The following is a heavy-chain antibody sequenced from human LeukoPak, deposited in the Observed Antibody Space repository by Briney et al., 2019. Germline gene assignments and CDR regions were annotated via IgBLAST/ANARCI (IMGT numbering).Heavy chain of an antibody. CDR1: GGSISSSSYY. CDR2: IYYSGST. D-gene: IGHD6-13*01. Sequence: PSETLSLTCTVSGGSISSSSYYWGWIRQPPGKGLEWIGSIYYSGSTYYNPSLKSRATISVDTSKNQFSLKLSSVTAADTAVYYCARDRGYSSSWPFDYWGQGTLVTVSS. CDR3: ARDRGYSSSWPFDY. V-gene: IGHV4-39*07. J-gene: IGHJ4*02.